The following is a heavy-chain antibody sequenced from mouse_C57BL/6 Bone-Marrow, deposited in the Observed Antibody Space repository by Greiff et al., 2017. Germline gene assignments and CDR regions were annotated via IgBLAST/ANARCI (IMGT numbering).Heavy chain of an antibody. CDR3: ARQELDY. V-gene: IGHV5-12*01. J-gene: IGHJ4*01. Sequence: EVTLVESGGGLVQPGGSLTLSCAASGFTFSDYNMYWVSQTPEKRLEWVAYISTDGGSPFYPDTVKGRFTFSSDNAYNTLYLQMNRLKSEDTAMYYCARQELDYWGQGTWVTVSS. CDR2: ISTDGGSP. CDR1: GFTFSDYN.